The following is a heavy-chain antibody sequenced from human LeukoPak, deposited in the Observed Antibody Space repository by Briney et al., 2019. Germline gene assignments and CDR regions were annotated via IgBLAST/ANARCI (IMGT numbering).Heavy chain of an antibody. V-gene: IGHV1-46*01. CDR2: INPSGGST. CDR1: GYTFTSYY. Sequence: GASVKVSCKASGYTFTSYYMHWVRQAPGQGLEWMGIINPSGGSTSYAQKFQGRVTMTRDTSTSTVYMELSSLRSEDTAVYYCARDSGSYYDFWSASPGAFDIWGQGTMVTVSS. CDR3: ARDSGSYYDFWSASPGAFDI. J-gene: IGHJ3*02. D-gene: IGHD3-3*01.